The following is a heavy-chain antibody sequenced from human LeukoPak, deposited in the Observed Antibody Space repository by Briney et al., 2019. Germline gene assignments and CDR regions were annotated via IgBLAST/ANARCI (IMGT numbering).Heavy chain of an antibody. Sequence: VASVKVSCKASGGTFSSYAISWVRQAPGQGLEWMGGIIPIFGTANCAQKFQGRVTITADESTSTAYMELSSLRSEDTAVYYCARGELPYYYDSSGYYALNYWGQGTLVTVSS. CDR2: IIPIFGTA. J-gene: IGHJ4*02. CDR1: GGTFSSYA. V-gene: IGHV1-69*13. CDR3: ARGELPYYYDSSGYYALNY. D-gene: IGHD3-22*01.